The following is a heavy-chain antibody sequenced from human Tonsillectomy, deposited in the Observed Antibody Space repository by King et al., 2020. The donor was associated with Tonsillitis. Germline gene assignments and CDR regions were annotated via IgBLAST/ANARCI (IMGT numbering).Heavy chain of an antibody. V-gene: IGHV3-30-3*01. Sequence: VQLVESGGGVVQPGRSLRLSCAASGFTFSSSAIHWVRQAPGKGLEWVAVISYDGSSSHFADSVKGRFTISRDNSKNTLYLQVNSLRVEDTAVYYCARGRVGGYSYDSYYHGMDVWGQGTTVTVSS. J-gene: IGHJ6*02. D-gene: IGHD5-18*01. CDR2: ISYDGSSS. CDR1: GFTFSSSA. CDR3: ARGRVGGYSYDSYYHGMDV.